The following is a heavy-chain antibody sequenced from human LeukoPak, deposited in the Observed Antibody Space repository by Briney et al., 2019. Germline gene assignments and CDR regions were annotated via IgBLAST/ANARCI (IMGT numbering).Heavy chain of an antibody. CDR1: GGTFSSYA. CDR3: ARDWLGLNWFDP. V-gene: IGHV1-69*06. CDR2: IIPIFGTA. Sequence: ASVKVSCKASGGTFSSYAISWVRQAPGQGLEWMGGIIPIFGTANYAQKFQGRVTITADKSTSTAYMELSSLGSEDTAVYYCARDWLGLNWFDPWGQGTLVTVSS. J-gene: IGHJ5*02. D-gene: IGHD3-10*01.